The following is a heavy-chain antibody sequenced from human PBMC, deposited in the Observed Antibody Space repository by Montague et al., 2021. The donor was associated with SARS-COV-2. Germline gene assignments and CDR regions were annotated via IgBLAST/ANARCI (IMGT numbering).Heavy chain of an antibody. Sequence: CAISGDSVSSNSAAWNWIRQSPSRGLEWLGRTYYRSKWYNDYAVSAKSRITINPDTSKNQFSLQLNSVTPEDTAVYYCARDTRIQLWFDRDYYYGMDVRGQGTTVTVSS. CDR3: ARDTRIQLWFDRDYYYGMDV. V-gene: IGHV6-1*01. CDR2: TYYRSKWYN. CDR1: GDSVSSNSAA. D-gene: IGHD5-18*01. J-gene: IGHJ6*02.